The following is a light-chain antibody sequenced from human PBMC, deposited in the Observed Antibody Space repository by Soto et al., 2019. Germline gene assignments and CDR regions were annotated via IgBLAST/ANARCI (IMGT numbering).Light chain of an antibody. CDR2: GNS. CDR1: SSNIGAGYD. Sequence: QSVLTQPPSVSGAPGQRVTISCTGSSSNIGAGYDVHWYQQLPGTAPKLLIYGNSNRPSGVPDRFSGSKSGTSASLAITVLQAEDEADYYCQSSDSSLSGSVFGGGTKLTVL. V-gene: IGLV1-40*01. CDR3: QSSDSSLSGSV. J-gene: IGLJ3*02.